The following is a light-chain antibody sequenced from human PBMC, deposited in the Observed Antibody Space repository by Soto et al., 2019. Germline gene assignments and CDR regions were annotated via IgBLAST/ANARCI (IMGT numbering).Light chain of an antibody. J-gene: IGKJ1*01. CDR3: QQYVSWT. CDR1: QSISSNY. CDR2: GAS. Sequence: EVVWTESPGTLSVAPGERATLSCRASQSISSNYLAWYQQKPGQAPSLLIYGASSRATGIPDRFSGSGSGTDFTLTISRLEPEDSAIYYCQQYVSWTFGQGTKVEIK. V-gene: IGKV3-20*01.